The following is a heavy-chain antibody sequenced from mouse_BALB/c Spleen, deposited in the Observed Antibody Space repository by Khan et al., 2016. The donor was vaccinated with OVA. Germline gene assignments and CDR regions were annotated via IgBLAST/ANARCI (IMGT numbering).Heavy chain of an antibody. D-gene: IGHD2-3*01. CDR1: GYSITSDYA. CDR3: ARDGSRYNYAMDY. CDR2: INYSGST. Sequence: EVKLEVSRPGLVNPSQSLSLTCTVTGYSITSDYAWNWIRQFPGNKLEWMGYINYSGSTNYNPALKSRISVTRDTSKNQFFLQLNSVTTEDTATYYCARDGSRYNYAMDYWGQGTSVTVSS. V-gene: IGHV3-2*02. J-gene: IGHJ4*01.